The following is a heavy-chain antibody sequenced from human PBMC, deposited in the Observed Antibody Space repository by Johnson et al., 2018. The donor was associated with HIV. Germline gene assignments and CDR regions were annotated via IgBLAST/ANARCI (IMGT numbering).Heavy chain of an antibody. CDR2: IRYDGSNK. J-gene: IGHJ3*02. CDR3: ARVSKYYDSIRGAFDI. CDR1: GFTFSSYG. Sequence: QVQLVESGGGVVQPGGSLRLSCAASGFTFSSYGMHWVRQAPGKGLEWVAFIRYDGSNKYYADSVKGRFTISRDNSKNTLYLQMNSLRAEDTAVYYCARVSKYYDSIRGAFDIWGQGTMVTVSS. V-gene: IGHV3-30*02. D-gene: IGHD3-22*01.